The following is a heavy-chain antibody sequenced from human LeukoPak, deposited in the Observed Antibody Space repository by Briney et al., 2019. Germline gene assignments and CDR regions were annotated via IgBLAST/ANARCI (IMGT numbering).Heavy chain of an antibody. V-gene: IGHV3-48*01. CDR1: GITFSSYS. D-gene: IGHD3-16*01. CDR2: ISSFSGTI. Sequence: GGSLRLSCVASGITFSSYSMNWVRQAPGEGLEWVSYISSFSGTINYADSVKGRFTISRDNAKNSLYLQMNSLRAEDTAVYYCARDQGGVGYWGQGTLVTVSS. J-gene: IGHJ4*02. CDR3: ARDQGGVGY.